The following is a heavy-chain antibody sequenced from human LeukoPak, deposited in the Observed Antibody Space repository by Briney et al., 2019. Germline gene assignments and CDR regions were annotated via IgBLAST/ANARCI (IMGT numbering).Heavy chain of an antibody. CDR1: GFTVSGNY. J-gene: IGHJ4*02. CDR2: IYSGETT. V-gene: IGHV3-66*01. Sequence: GGSLRLSCAASGFTVSGNYISWVRQSPGKGLEWVSVIYSGETTYYADSVKGRFTLSRDNFKNTVYLQMNSLRAEDTAVYYCARGYSSSSFFDYWGQGTLVTASS. D-gene: IGHD6-6*01. CDR3: ARGYSSSSFFDY.